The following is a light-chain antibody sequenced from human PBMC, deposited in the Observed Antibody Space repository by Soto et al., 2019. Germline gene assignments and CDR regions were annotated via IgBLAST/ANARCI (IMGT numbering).Light chain of an antibody. CDR2: GTS. Sequence: EIVLTQSPGTPSLSPGERATPSCRASQSVSSTYLAWYQQKPGQAPRLLIYGTSSRATGIPDRFSGSGSGTDFTLTISRLEPEDFAVYYCQQSDTFGQGTRLEIK. V-gene: IGKV3-20*01. CDR1: QSVSSTY. J-gene: IGKJ5*01. CDR3: QQSDT.